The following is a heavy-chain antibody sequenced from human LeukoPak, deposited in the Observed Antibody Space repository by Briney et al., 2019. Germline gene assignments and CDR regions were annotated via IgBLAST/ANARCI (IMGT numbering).Heavy chain of an antibody. D-gene: IGHD4-17*01. J-gene: IGHJ4*02. CDR1: GGTFSSYA. Sequence: ASVKVSCKASGGTFSSYAISWVRQAPGQGLEWMGWISAYNGNINYAQNLQGRVTMTTDTSTSTAYMELRSLRSDDTAVYYCARVPTVTEPFDYWRQGTLVTVSS. CDR3: ARVPTVTEPFDY. V-gene: IGHV1-18*01. CDR2: ISAYNGNI.